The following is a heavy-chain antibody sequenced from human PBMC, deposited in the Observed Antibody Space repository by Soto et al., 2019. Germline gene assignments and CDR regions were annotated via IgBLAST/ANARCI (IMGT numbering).Heavy chain of an antibody. Sequence: HVQLVQSGAEVKKPGSSVKVSCKASGGTFSSYAISWVRQAPGQGLEWMGGIISIFGTANYAQKFQGRVTITAEESTSTAYMELSSLRSAATAVSYCARHVPAAGYYYGMDVWGQGTTVTVSS. D-gene: IGHD2-2*01. CDR2: IISIFGTA. CDR1: GGTFSSYA. J-gene: IGHJ6*02. CDR3: ARHVPAAGYYYGMDV. V-gene: IGHV1-69*12.